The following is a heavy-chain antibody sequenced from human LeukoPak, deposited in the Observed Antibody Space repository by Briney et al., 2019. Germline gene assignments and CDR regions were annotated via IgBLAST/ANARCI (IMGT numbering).Heavy chain of an antibody. CDR2: IYTSGST. CDR1: GGSISSGSYY. J-gene: IGHJ3*02. Sequence: PSQTLSLTCTVSGGSISSGSYYWSWIRQPAGKGLEWIGRIYTSGSTNYNPSLKSRVTISVDTSKNQFSLKLSSVTAADTAVYYCARALKYSGSYYRSPLDAFDIWGQGTMVTVSS. V-gene: IGHV4-61*02. CDR3: ARALKYSGSYYRSPLDAFDI. D-gene: IGHD1-26*01.